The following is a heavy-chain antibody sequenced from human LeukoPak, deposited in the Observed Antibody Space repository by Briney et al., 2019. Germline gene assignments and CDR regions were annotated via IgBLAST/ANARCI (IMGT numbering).Heavy chain of an antibody. V-gene: IGHV1-8*01. CDR1: GYTFTSYD. CDR3: AREGMVNPEGYFDWLSRYYYYYYMDV. J-gene: IGHJ6*03. CDR2: MNPNSGNT. D-gene: IGHD3-9*01. Sequence: ASVKVSCKASGYTFTSYDINWVRQATGQGLEWMGWMNPNSGNTGYAQKFQGRVTMTRDTSISTAYMELSSLRSEDTAVYYCAREGMVNPEGYFDWLSRYYYYYYMDVWGKGTTVTISS.